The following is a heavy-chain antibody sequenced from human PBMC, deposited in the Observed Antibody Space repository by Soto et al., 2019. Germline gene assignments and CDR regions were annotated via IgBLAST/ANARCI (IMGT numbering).Heavy chain of an antibody. CDR1: GFTFTSSA. D-gene: IGHD3-22*01. J-gene: IGHJ4*02. Sequence: SVKVSCKASGFTFTSSAVQWVRQARGQRLEWIGWIVVGSGNTNYAQKFQERVTITRDMSTSTAYMELSSLRSEDTAVYYCAAQYPYASRGHYPFAYWRQGTPVTVSS. CDR2: IVVGSGNT. CDR3: AAQYPYASRGHYPFAY. V-gene: IGHV1-58*01.